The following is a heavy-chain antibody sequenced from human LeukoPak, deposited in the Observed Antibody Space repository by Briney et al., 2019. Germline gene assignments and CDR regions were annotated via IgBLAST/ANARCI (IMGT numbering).Heavy chain of an antibody. V-gene: IGHV3-30*18. J-gene: IGHJ6*02. Sequence: GGSLRLSCAASGFTFSSYGMNWVRQAPGKGPEGVAVITYDGSKKDYADSVKGRFTISRDNSKNTLYLQMHSLRAEDTAVYYCVQDSAYEMGDYYGMDVWGQGTTVTASS. CDR2: ITYDGSKK. CDR1: GFTFSSYG. D-gene: IGHD5-24*01. CDR3: VQDSAYEMGDYYGMDV.